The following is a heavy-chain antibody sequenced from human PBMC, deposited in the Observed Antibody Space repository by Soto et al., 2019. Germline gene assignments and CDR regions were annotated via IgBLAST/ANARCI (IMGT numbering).Heavy chain of an antibody. J-gene: IGHJ4*02. CDR2: IHHSGTT. CDR1: SDFITSRNW. Sequence: QVQLQESGPGLVKPSVTLSLTCVVSSDFITSRNWCTWVRQPPGKGMEWIGEIHHSGTTNYNQSLTSRVTISIDRPMNQFSLRLTSVTAADTAVYYCATREDIDGGPLWWGQGTLVTVSS. D-gene: IGHD2-21*01. CDR3: ATREDIDGGPLW. V-gene: IGHV4-4*02.